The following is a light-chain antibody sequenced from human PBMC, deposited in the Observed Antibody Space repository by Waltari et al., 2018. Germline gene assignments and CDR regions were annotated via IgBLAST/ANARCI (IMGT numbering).Light chain of an antibody. CDR3: MQGTHWPPWT. Sequence: DVVMTQSPLSLPVTLGQPASISCKSSQSLVHSDGKTYWKWFQQRPGQSPRRLIYKVSNRDAGVPDRFSGSGSGTDFTLKISRVEAEDVGVYYCMQGTHWPPWTFGQGTKVEIK. V-gene: IGKV2-30*02. CDR1: QSLVHSDGKTY. J-gene: IGKJ1*01. CDR2: KVS.